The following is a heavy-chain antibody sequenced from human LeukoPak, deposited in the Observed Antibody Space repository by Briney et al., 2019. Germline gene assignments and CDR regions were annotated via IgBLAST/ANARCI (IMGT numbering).Heavy chain of an antibody. D-gene: IGHD3-10*01. CDR2: ISWNSGII. V-gene: IGHV3-9*03. J-gene: IGHJ2*01. Sequence: GRSLRLSCAASGFTFDDYAMHWVRQTPGQGLEWVSGISWNSGIIGYADSVKGRFTISRDNATSSLYMQMSSLRPEDVAVYYCAKDGGSGRFGAFDLWGRGTLVTVPS. CDR1: GFTFDDYA. CDR3: AKDGGSGRFGAFDL.